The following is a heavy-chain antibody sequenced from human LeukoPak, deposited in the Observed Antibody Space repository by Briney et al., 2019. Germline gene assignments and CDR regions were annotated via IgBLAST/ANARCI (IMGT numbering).Heavy chain of an antibody. CDR1: GYTFTGYY. Sequence: GASVKVSCKASGYTFTGYYMHWVRQAPGQGLEWMGWINPNSGGTNYAQKFQGRVTMTRDTSISTAYMELSRLRSDDTAVYYCARASDLYDYVWGSYRYYFDYGGQGTLVTVSS. V-gene: IGHV1-2*02. D-gene: IGHD3-16*02. CDR2: INPNSGGT. CDR3: ARASDLYDYVWGSYRYYFDY. J-gene: IGHJ4*02.